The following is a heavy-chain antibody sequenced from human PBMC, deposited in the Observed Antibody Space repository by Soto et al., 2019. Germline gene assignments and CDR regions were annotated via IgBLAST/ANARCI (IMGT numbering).Heavy chain of an antibody. Sequence: GGSLRLSCAASGFTFSSYGMHWVRQAPGKGLEWVAVISYDGSNKYYAASVKGRFAISRDNSKNTLYLQMNSLRAEDTAVYYCAKGSAPIVVVTAIDYWGQGTLVTVSS. CDR1: GFTFSSYG. J-gene: IGHJ4*02. CDR3: AKGSAPIVVVTAIDY. D-gene: IGHD2-21*02. V-gene: IGHV3-30*18. CDR2: ISYDGSNK.